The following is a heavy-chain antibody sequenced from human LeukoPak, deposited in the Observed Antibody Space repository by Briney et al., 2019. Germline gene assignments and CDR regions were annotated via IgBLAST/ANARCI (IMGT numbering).Heavy chain of an antibody. J-gene: IGHJ4*02. D-gene: IGHD3-9*01. Sequence: GASVKVSCKASGYTFTSYGFSWVRQAPGQGREWMGWISAYNGHTNYAQKLQGRVTMTPETSTSTAYMELRSLRSDDTAVYYCARDMQNYDILTGALDYWGQGTLVTV. CDR2: ISAYNGHT. CDR3: ARDMQNYDILTGALDY. V-gene: IGHV1-18*01. CDR1: GYTFTSYG.